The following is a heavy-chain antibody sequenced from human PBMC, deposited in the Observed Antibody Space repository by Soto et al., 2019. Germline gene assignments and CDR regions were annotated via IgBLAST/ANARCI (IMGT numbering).Heavy chain of an antibody. CDR2: ISWNSGSI. CDR1: GFTFDDYA. V-gene: IGHV3-9*01. Sequence: EVQLVESGGGLVQPGRSLRLSCAASGFTFDDYAMHWVRQAPGKGLEWVSGISWNSGSIGYADSVKGRFTISRDNAKNSLYLQMNSLRAEDTALYYCAKDAYDILTGYSDYWGQGPLVTVSS. D-gene: IGHD3-9*01. J-gene: IGHJ4*02. CDR3: AKDAYDILTGYSDY.